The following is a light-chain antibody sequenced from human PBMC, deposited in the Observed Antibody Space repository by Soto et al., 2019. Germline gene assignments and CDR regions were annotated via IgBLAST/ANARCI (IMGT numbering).Light chain of an antibody. CDR2: DVS. CDR3: NSFTTGSTLV. V-gene: IGLV2-14*03. J-gene: IGLJ2*01. CDR1: SSDVGAYNY. Sequence: QSALTQPASVSGSPGQSITISCTGTSSDVGAYNYVSWYQHHPGKAPKLMIYDVSNRPSGVSNRCSGSNSANTASLTISGLQYEDEADYYCNSFTTGSTLVFGGGTKLTVL.